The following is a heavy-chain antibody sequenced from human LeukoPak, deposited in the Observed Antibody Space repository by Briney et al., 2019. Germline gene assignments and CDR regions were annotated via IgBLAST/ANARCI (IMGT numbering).Heavy chain of an antibody. CDR1: GFTFSSYW. J-gene: IGHJ6*02. Sequence: GGSLRLSCAASGFTFSSYWMTWVRQAPGKGLEWVANIKPDGSEKYYVDSLKGRFTISRDNAENSLYLQMKSLRDEDTAVYYCARAAVAGPGDVWGQGTTVTVSS. V-gene: IGHV3-7*04. D-gene: IGHD6-19*01. CDR2: IKPDGSEK. CDR3: ARAAVAGPGDV.